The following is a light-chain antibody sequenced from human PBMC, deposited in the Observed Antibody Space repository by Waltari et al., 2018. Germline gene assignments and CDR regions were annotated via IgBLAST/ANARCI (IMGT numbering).Light chain of an antibody. CDR3: QQYYSYPPLT. CDR1: QGISSY. Sequence: AIRMTQSPSSFSASTGDRVTITCRASQGISSYLAWYQQKPGKAPKLLIYAASTLQSGVPSRCGGSGSGTDFTLTISCLQSEDFATYYCQQYYSYPPLTFGGGTKVEIK. CDR2: AAS. J-gene: IGKJ4*01. V-gene: IGKV1-8*01.